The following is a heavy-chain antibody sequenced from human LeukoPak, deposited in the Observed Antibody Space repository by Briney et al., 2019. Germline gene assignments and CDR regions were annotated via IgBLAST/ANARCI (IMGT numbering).Heavy chain of an antibody. V-gene: IGHV1-69*01. J-gene: IGHJ4*02. CDR1: GGTFSSYA. Sequence: ASVKVSCKASGGTFSSYAISWVRQAPGQGLEWMGGIIPIFGTANYAQKFQGRVTITADESTSTAYMELSSLRSEDTAVYYCARDPPRGYYNPHFDYWGQGTLVTVSS. CDR3: ARDPPRGYYNPHFDY. CDR2: IIPIFGTA. D-gene: IGHD3-9*01.